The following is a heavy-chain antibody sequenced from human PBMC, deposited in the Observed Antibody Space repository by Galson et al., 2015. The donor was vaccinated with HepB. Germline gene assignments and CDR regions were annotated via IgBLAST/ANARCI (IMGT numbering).Heavy chain of an antibody. D-gene: IGHD6-6*01. CDR3: ARGAASSYYFDS. Sequence: SVKVSCKAAGYTFRNYDISWVRQAPGQGLEWLGTIRAYTADTNYAQSLQERVIMATDTSTTTAYMELTSLRSDDTAVYFCARGAASSYYFDSWGRGTLVIVSS. CDR1: GYTFRNYD. J-gene: IGHJ4*02. V-gene: IGHV1-18*04. CDR2: IRAYTADT.